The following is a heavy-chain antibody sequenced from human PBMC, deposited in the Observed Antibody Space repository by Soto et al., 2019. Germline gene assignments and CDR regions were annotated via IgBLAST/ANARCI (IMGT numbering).Heavy chain of an antibody. CDR1: GFSFSDYG. CDR3: AKDSAATPHYMDV. J-gene: IGHJ6*03. V-gene: IGHV3-30*18. Sequence: HPGGSLRLSCAASGFSFSDYGMHWVRQAPGKGLEWVAIVSRDGSNEEYADSVKGRFTISRDNSRNTLYLQMSSLRPEDTAVYYCAKDSAATPHYMDVWGKGTTVTVSS. CDR2: VSRDGSNE. D-gene: IGHD2-15*01.